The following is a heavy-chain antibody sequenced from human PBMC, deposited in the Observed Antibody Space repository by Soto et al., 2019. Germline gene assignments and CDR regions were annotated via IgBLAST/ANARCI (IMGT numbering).Heavy chain of an antibody. D-gene: IGHD6-6*01. J-gene: IGHJ6*02. CDR2: IIPIFGTA. CDR1: GGTFSSYA. V-gene: IGHV1-69*06. CDR3: ASGNSIAARPDYYYYYGMDV. Sequence: ASVQVSCKASGGTFSSYAISWVRQAPGQGLEWMGGIIPIFGTANYAQKGQGRVTITEYKATSTAYMERSSLRSEETAVYYCASGNSIAARPDYYYYYGMDVWGQGTTVTAS.